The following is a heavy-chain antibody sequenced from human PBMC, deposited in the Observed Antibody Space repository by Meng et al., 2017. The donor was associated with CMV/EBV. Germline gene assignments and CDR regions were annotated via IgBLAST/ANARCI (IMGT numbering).Heavy chain of an antibody. Sequence: LPRQDSGPGLVKPSETLSLTCTVSGGSISSSSYYWGWIRQPPGKGLEWIGSIYYSGSTYYNPSLKSRVTISVDTSKNQFSLKLSSVTAADTAVYYCARDSAVAGVVDYWGQGTLVTVSS. D-gene: IGHD6-19*01. J-gene: IGHJ4*02. V-gene: IGHV4-39*07. CDR1: GGSISSSSYY. CDR2: IYYSGST. CDR3: ARDSAVAGVVDY.